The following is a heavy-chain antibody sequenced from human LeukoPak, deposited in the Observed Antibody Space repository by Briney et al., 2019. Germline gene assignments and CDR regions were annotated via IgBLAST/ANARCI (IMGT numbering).Heavy chain of an antibody. CDR3: ARDGSSSWYDC. CDR1: GFTFSSYA. D-gene: IGHD6-13*01. CDR2: ISGSGGST. Sequence: GESLRLSCVASGFTFSSYAMTWVRQAPGKGLEWVSGISGSGGSTFYADSVKGRFTISRDNSKSTLYLQMNSLRAEDTAIYYCARDGSSSWYDCWGQGTLVTVSS. V-gene: IGHV3-23*01. J-gene: IGHJ5*01.